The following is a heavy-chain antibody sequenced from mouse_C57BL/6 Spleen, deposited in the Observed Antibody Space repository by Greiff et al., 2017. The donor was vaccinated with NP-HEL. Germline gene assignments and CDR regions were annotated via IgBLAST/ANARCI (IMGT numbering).Heavy chain of an antibody. CDR3: ARAPNCDVGAMDY. V-gene: IGHV1-76*01. D-gene: IGHD4-1*01. CDR1: GYTFTDYY. Sequence: VQLQQSGAELVRPGASVKLSCKASGYTFTDYYINWVKQRPGQGLEWIARIYPGSGNTYYNEKFKGKATLTAEKSSSTAYMQLSSLTSEDSAVYFCARAPNCDVGAMDYWGQGTSVTVSS. J-gene: IGHJ4*01. CDR2: IYPGSGNT.